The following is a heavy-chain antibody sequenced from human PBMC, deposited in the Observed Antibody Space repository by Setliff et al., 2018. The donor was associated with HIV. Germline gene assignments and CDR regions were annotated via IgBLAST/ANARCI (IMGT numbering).Heavy chain of an antibody. Sequence: PSETLSLTCTVSGVSITSHYWNWIRQSPGKGLEWIGYIYYSGSATYNPSLKSQASISVDTSRNEFSLKLSSVTAADTAVYFCARGGAFCGRDSCYYLDYWGQGNPVTVSS. CDR1: GVSITSHY. J-gene: IGHJ4*02. CDR2: IYYSGSA. D-gene: IGHD2-21*02. CDR3: ARGGAFCGRDSCYYLDY. V-gene: IGHV4-59*11.